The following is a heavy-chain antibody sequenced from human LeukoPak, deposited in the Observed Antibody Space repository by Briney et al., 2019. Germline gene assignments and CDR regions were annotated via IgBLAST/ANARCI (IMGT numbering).Heavy chain of an antibody. CDR1: GYILPELS. CDR2: FDHEDGKT. CDR3: ATDLVRMVRGSSVYGMDV. Sequence: SVPVSCQVSGYILPELSMHWVRQAPGREREGMGGFDHEDGKTNYAQKLQGRLTITEHTSKDTVYLELNSLRSDDHDVFYCATDLVRMVRGSSVYGMDVWGQGTRVTVSS. J-gene: IGHJ6*02. D-gene: IGHD3-10*01. V-gene: IGHV1-24*01.